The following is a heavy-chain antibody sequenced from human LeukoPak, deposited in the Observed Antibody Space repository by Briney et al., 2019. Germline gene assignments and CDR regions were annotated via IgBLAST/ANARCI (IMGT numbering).Heavy chain of an antibody. D-gene: IGHD2-2*01. CDR2: ISYDGSNK. CDR1: GFTFSSYG. J-gene: IGHJ4*02. Sequence: GRSLRLSCAASGFTFSSYGMHWVRQAPGKGLEWVAVISYDGSNKYYADSVKGRLTISRDNSKNTLYLQMNSLRAEDTAVYYCAKAHRGYCSSTSCYPFYWGQGTLVTVSS. V-gene: IGHV3-30*18. CDR3: AKAHRGYCSSTSCYPFY.